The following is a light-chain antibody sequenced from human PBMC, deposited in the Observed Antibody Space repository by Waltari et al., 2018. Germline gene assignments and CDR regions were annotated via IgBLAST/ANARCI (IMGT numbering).Light chain of an antibody. V-gene: IGLV3-21*01. J-gene: IGLJ2*01. CDR2: FDS. Sequence: SYVLTQPPSVSLAPGKTATITWGGGNIGSKSVHWYQQKPGQAPVLLISFDSDRPSGIPERFSGFNSGNTATLTISGVEAGDEADYYCQIWESTSDHVVFGGGTKLTVL. CDR3: QIWESTSDHVV. CDR1: NIGSKS.